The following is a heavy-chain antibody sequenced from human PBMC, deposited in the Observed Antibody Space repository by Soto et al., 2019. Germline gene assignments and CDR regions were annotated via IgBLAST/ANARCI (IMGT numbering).Heavy chain of an antibody. CDR3: ARQQVAVAGTGGY. CDR2: IYYSGST. Sequence: QLQLQESGPGLVKPSETLSLTCTVSGGSISSSSYYWGWIRQPPGKGLEWIGRIYYSGSTYYNPSLKRRVTISVDTSKNQFSLKLSSVTAADTAVYYCARQQVAVAGTGGYWGQGTLVTVSS. V-gene: IGHV4-39*01. D-gene: IGHD6-19*01. CDR1: GGSISSSSYY. J-gene: IGHJ4*02.